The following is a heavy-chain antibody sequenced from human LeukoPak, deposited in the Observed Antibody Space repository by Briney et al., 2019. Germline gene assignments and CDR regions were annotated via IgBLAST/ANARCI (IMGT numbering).Heavy chain of an antibody. CDR3: ARIYCSSTSCYPPDY. D-gene: IGHD2-2*01. V-gene: IGHV1-18*01. J-gene: IGHJ4*02. CDR2: IIAYNGNT. CDR1: GYTFTSYG. Sequence: GASVKVSCKDSGYTFTSYGISWVRQAPGQGLEWMGWIIAYNGNTNYAQKLQGRVTMTTDTSTSTAYMELRSLRSDDTAVYYCARIYCSSTSCYPPDYWGQGTLVTVSS.